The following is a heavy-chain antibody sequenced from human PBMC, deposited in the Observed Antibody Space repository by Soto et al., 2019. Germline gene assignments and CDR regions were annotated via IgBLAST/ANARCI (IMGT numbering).Heavy chain of an antibody. J-gene: IGHJ4*02. CDR1: GDSVSNTGAA. CDR2: TYYRSRRNY. D-gene: IGHD3-10*01. V-gene: IGHV6-1*01. CDR3: ARDLPEFQSGLAS. Sequence: SQTLSLTCAISGDSVSNTGAAWNWVRQSPSGGLEWLGRTYYRSRRNYDYAISLKSRISINPDTSKNQFSLQLNSVTPEDTGVYYCARDLPEFQSGLASWGQGTVVTVSS.